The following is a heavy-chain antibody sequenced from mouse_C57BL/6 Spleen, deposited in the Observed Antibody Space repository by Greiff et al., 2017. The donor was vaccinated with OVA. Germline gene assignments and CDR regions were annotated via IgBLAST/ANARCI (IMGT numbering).Heavy chain of an antibody. V-gene: IGHV1-15*01. CDR2: IDPETGGT. CDR3: TREGGSSYDWYFDV. D-gene: IGHD1-1*01. CDR1: GYTFTDYE. J-gene: IGHJ1*03. Sequence: VKLLESGAELVRPGASVTLSCKASGYTFTDYEMHWVKQTPVHGLEWIGAIDPETGGTAYNQKFKGKAILTADKSSSTAYMELRSLTSEDSAVYYCTREGGSSYDWYFDVWGTGTTVTVSS.